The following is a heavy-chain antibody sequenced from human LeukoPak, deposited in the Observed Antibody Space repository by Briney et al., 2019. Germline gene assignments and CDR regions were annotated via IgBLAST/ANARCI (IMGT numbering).Heavy chain of an antibody. CDR1: GFTFSNAW. Sequence: GGSLRLSCAASGFTFSNAWMNWVRQAPGKGLEWVGRIKSRTDGGTTDYAAPVKGRFIISRDDPKNTLYLQMNSLKIEDTAVYFCATGRSDILTGYSNWGQGTLVTVSS. J-gene: IGHJ4*02. V-gene: IGHV3-15*07. CDR2: IKSRTDGGTT. D-gene: IGHD3-9*01. CDR3: ATGRSDILTGYSN.